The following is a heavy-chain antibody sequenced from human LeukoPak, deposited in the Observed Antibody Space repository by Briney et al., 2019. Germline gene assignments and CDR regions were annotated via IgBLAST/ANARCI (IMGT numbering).Heavy chain of an antibody. Sequence: SETLSLTCTVYGGSISSSYYYWGWIRQPPGKGLEWIGTMYNSGSTDYNPSLESRVTISVDTSKNQFSLKLSSVTAADTAVYYCAREADRWFDPWGQGTLVTVSS. CDR2: MYNSGST. CDR3: AREADRWFDP. CDR1: GGSISSSYYY. V-gene: IGHV4-39*07. J-gene: IGHJ5*02.